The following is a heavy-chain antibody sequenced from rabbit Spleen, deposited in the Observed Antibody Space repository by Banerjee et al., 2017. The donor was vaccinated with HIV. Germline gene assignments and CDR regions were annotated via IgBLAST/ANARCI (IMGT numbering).Heavy chain of an antibody. V-gene: IGHV1S47*01. D-gene: IGHD8-1*01. CDR3: ARDGAGGSYFAL. CDR1: GFDFSTYS. CDR2: IDPVFGIT. Sequence: QEQLEETGGGLVQPGGSLKLSCKTSGFDFSTYSMSWVRQAPGKGLEWIGYIDPVFGITYYANWVNGRFSISRENAQNTVLLQMTSLTAADTATYFCARDGAGGSYFALWGPGPLVPVS. J-gene: IGHJ4*01.